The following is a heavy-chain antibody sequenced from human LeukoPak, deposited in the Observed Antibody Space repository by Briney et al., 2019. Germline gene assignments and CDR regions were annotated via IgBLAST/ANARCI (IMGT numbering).Heavy chain of an antibody. J-gene: IGHJ3*02. CDR3: ARGVGEGAFDI. D-gene: IGHD3-10*01. Sequence: SETLSLTCTVSGGSLSSSSYYWGWLRQPPGKGLEWIGSIYYSGSTYYNPSLKSRVTISVDTSKNQFSLKLISVTAADTAVYYCARGVGEGAFDIWGQGTMVTVSS. V-gene: IGHV4-39*07. CDR2: IYYSGST. CDR1: GGSLSSSSYY.